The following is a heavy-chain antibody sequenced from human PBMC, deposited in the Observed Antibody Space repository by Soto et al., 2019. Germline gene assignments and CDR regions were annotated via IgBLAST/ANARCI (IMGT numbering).Heavy chain of an antibody. CDR1: GYTFTGYY. J-gene: IGHJ6*02. CDR2: INPNSGGT. CDR3: ARGGSYSRGYYGMDV. D-gene: IGHD1-26*01. Sequence: ASVKVSCKASGYTFTGYYMHWVRQAPGQGLEWMGWINPNSGGTNYAQKFQGWVTMTRDTSISTAYMELSRLRSDDTAVYYCARGGSYSRGYYGMDVWGQGTTLTVSS. V-gene: IGHV1-2*04.